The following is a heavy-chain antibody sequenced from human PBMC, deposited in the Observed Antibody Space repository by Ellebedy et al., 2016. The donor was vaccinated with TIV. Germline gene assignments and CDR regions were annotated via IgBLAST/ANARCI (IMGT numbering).Heavy chain of an antibody. D-gene: IGHD6-6*01. CDR1: GFTFRSYG. J-gene: IGHJ4*02. V-gene: IGHV3-23*01. CDR2: TSTTGGTT. Sequence: GESLKISCVASGFTFRSYGMSWVRQAPGKGLEWVSGTSTTGGTTYYADSVRVRFTISRDNSKNTLYLQVDSLRVEDTAVYYCARPLGLDFFDYWGQGTLVTVSP. CDR3: ARPLGLDFFDY.